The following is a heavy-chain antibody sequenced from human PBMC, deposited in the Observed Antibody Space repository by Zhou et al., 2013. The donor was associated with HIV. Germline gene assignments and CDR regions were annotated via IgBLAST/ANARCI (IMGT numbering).Heavy chain of an antibody. J-gene: IGHJ4*02. D-gene: IGHD1-1*01. Sequence: QVQLVQSGAEVKKPGASVKVSCKASGYTFTSNDIIWVRQATGQGLEWMGWMNPNSGNTGYAQNFQGRVTLTRNTSISTAYMELSSLRSEDTAVYYCARGKVPVDNWNALDYWGQGTLVTVFS. V-gene: IGHV1-8*01. CDR2: MNPNSGNT. CDR3: ARGKVPVDNWNALDY. CDR1: GYTFTSND.